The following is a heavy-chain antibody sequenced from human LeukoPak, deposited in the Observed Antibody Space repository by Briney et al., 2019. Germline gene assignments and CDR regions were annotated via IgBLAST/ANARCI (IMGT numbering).Heavy chain of an antibody. CDR2: ISAYNGNT. V-gene: IGHV1-18*01. CDR3: ARDEMVRGVIMRASYYYGMDV. D-gene: IGHD3-10*01. J-gene: IGHJ6*02. CDR1: GYTFTNYG. Sequence: ASVKVSCKASGYTFTNYGISWVRQAPGQGLEWMGWISAYNGNTNYAQKLQGRVTMTTDTSTSTAYMELRSLRPDDTAVYYCARDEMVRGVIMRASYYYGMDVWGQGTTVTVSS.